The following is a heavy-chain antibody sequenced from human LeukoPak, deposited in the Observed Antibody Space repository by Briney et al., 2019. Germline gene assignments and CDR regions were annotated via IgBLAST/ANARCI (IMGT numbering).Heavy chain of an antibody. CDR1: GFTFSSHW. D-gene: IGHD3-10*01. CDR3: GIDQYDGVRGVILFDS. V-gene: IGHV3-66*01. J-gene: IGHJ4*02. CDR2: IYSGGRT. Sequence: GGSLRLSCVASGFTFSSHWMSWVRQAPGKGLEWVSVIYSGGRTYYADSAKGRFTISRDFAKNTASLQMNSLRVEDTALYYCGIDQYDGVRGVILFDSWGQGTVVTVSS.